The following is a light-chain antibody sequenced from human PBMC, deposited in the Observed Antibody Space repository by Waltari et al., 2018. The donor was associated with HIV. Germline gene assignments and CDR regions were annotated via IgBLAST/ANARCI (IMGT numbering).Light chain of an antibody. Sequence: DIVMTQSPLSLPVTPGEPASISCRSSQSLLHNNRYNYLDWYLQKPGQSPQLLIYLGSNRASGVPDRFSGSGSGTDCTLKISRVEAEDVGVYYCMQALQIPPTFGGGTKVEIK. V-gene: IGKV2-28*01. CDR3: MQALQIPPT. CDR1: QSLLHNNRYNY. CDR2: LGS. J-gene: IGKJ4*01.